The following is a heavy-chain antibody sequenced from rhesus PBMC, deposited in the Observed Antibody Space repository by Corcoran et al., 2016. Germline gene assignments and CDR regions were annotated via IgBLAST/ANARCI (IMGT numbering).Heavy chain of an antibody. Sequence: QLQLQESGPGLVKPSETLSVTCAVSGGSISRSYWSWIRQPPGKGLEWIGYIYGSGGGTNYNPSLKNRVTISKDTSKNQFSLKLSSVTAADTAVYYCARGSCTGSGCYDYWGQGVLVTVSS. J-gene: IGHJ4*01. CDR1: GGSISRSY. CDR2: IYGSGGGT. D-gene: IGHD2-21*01. CDR3: ARGSCTGSGCYDY. V-gene: IGHV4-169*01.